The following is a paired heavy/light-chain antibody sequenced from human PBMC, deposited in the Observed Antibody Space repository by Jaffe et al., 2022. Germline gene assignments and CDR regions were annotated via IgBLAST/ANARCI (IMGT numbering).Heavy chain of an antibody. J-gene: IGHJ3*01. Sequence: EAQLVESGGGLVQPGGSLRLSCVASGSTFYGYEMNWVRQAPGQGLEWISHIKGNGEIIYYANSVKGRFTISRDNARNSLYLQMNSLRAEDTAVYYCTTELPFTDRSGYDAFDVWGQGTMVTVSS. CDR1: GSTFYGYE. V-gene: IGHV3-48*03. D-gene: IGHD6-19*01. CDR2: IKGNGEII. CDR3: TTELPFTDRSGYDAFDV.
Light chain of an antibody. CDR2: DSD. Sequence: QSVLTQPPSVSAAPGQKVTISCSGSSSNIGNNFVSWYQQFPGTAPKLLIYDSDKRPSGIPGRFSGSKSGTSATLGITGLQTGDEADYYCGVWDSSLILYVFGSGTKVTVL. J-gene: IGLJ1*01. CDR3: GVWDSSLILYV. CDR1: SSNIGNNF. V-gene: IGLV1-51*01.